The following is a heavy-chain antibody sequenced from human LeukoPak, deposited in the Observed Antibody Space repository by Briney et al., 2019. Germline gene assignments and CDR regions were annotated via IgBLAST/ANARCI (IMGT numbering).Heavy chain of an antibody. D-gene: IGHD6-19*01. V-gene: IGHV1-2*02. Sequence: ASVKVSCKASGYTFTGYYMHWVRQAPGQRLEWMGWINPNSGGTNYAQKFQGRVTMTRDTSISTAYMELSRLRSDDTAVYYCARVAVAGTYDVDYWGQGTLVTVSS. CDR3: ARVAVAGTYDVDY. CDR2: INPNSGGT. J-gene: IGHJ4*02. CDR1: GYTFTGYY.